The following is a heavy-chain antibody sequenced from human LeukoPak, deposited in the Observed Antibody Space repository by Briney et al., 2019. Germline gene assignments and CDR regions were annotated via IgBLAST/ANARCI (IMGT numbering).Heavy chain of an antibody. V-gene: IGHV4-4*07. CDR1: GGSISSYY. CDR2: IYTSGST. Sequence: SETLSLTCTVSGGSISSYYWSWIRQPAGKGLEWIGRIYTSGSTNYNPSLKSRVTMSVDTSKNQFSLKLSSVTAADTAVYYCARERGTYYYGSGKFDYWGQGTLVTVSS. D-gene: IGHD3-10*01. J-gene: IGHJ4*02. CDR3: ARERGTYYYGSGKFDY.